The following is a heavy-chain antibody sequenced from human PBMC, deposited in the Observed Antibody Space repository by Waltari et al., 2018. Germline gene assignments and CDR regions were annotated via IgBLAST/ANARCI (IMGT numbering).Heavy chain of an antibody. Sequence: QVQLQQWGAGLLKPSATLSLTCAGYGGSFGGYYCSSVRHPPGKGLEWIGEINHSGSTNYNPSLKSRVTISVDTSKNQFSLKLSSVTAADTAVYYCASQWLVLGDAFDIWGQGIMVTVSS. D-gene: IGHD6-19*01. V-gene: IGHV4-34*01. CDR3: ASQWLVLGDAFDI. CDR2: INHSGST. CDR1: GGSFGGYY. J-gene: IGHJ3*02.